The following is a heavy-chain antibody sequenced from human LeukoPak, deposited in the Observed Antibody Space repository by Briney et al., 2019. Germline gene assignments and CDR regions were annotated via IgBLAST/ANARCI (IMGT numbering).Heavy chain of an antibody. CDR1: GFTFSSYW. CDR3: ARDWGTGDHDY. J-gene: IGHJ4*02. V-gene: IGHV3-7*01. D-gene: IGHD7-27*01. CDR2: IKQDGSEK. Sequence: GGSLRLSCAASGFTFSSYWMSWVRQAPGKGLEWVANIKQDGSEKYYVDSVKGRFTISRDNAKNSLYLQMNSLRAEDTAVYHCARDWGTGDHDYWGQGTLVTVSS.